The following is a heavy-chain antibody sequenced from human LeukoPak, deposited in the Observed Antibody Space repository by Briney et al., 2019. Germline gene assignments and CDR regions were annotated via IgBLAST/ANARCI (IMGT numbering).Heavy chain of an antibody. CDR1: GGSISSYY. Sequence: PSETLSLTCTVSGGSISSYYWSWIRQPPGKGLEWIGYIYYSGSTNYNPSLKSRVTISVDTSKNQFSLNLSSVTAADTAMYYCARNGFYGSNTTDFDYWGQGTLVTVSS. J-gene: IGHJ4*02. CDR2: IYYSGST. V-gene: IGHV4-59*12. D-gene: IGHD4-23*01. CDR3: ARNGFYGSNTTDFDY.